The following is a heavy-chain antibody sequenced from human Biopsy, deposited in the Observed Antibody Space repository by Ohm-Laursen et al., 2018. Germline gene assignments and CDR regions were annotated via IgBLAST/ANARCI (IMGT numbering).Heavy chain of an antibody. D-gene: IGHD3-10*01. CDR2: ISGSGDTA. Sequence: GSLRLSCAASGFIFSRNDMRWVRQAPGKGLEWVSLISGSGDTAYYPDSVKGRFTISRDNSKNTLYLEMNSPRTEETAKYYCTKAGSQDGFDIWGPGTMVTVSS. J-gene: IGHJ3*02. CDR3: TKAGSQDGFDI. CDR1: GFIFSRND. V-gene: IGHV3-23*01.